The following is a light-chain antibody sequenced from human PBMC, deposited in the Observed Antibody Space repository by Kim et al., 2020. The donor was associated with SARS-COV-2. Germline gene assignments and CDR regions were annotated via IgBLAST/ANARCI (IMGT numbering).Light chain of an antibody. J-gene: IGLJ3*02. CDR2: DVN. Sequence: GQSITISCTGTSRDVGRYNFVSCFQQHPGKVPQLMIYDVNKRPSGVSSRFSGSKSGNTASLTISGLQAEDESDYYCLSYTSSDVWLFGGGTQLTVL. CDR3: LSYTSSDVWL. CDR1: SRDVGRYNF. V-gene: IGLV2-14*03.